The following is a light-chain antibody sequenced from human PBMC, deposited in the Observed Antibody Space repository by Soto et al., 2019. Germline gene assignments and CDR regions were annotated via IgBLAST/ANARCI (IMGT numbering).Light chain of an antibody. CDR2: GTS. Sequence: IVFTQSPGTLSLSPGERATLTCRASQTITSFYLAWYQQKPGQAPRLLIYGTSTRATGIPDRFSGSGSGTDFTLTIRKLEPEDFAVYYCQQFGGSPPRFTFGPGTKVDIK. J-gene: IGKJ3*01. V-gene: IGKV3-20*01. CDR1: QTITSFY. CDR3: QQFGGSPPRFT.